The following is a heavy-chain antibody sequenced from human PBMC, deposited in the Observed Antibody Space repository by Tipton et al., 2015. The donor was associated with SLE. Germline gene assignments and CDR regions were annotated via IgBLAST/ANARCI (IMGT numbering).Heavy chain of an antibody. J-gene: IGHJ6*02. CDR2: ISASGGTT. V-gene: IGHV3-11*01. D-gene: IGHD4-23*01. CDR3: AREGVTDYSLDV. CDR1: GFSVRNNY. Sequence: QLVQSGGGLVQPGGSLRLSCATSGFSVRNNYMSWIRQAPGMGLEWISYISASGGTTHSADSVKGRFTISRDNADNSLYLQMNSLRDEDTAVYYCAREGVTDYSLDVWCQGTTVTVSS.